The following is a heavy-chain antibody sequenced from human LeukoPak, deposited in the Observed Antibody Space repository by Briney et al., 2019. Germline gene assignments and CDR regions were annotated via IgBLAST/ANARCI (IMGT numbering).Heavy chain of an antibody. Sequence: PRRSLRLSRALSGFAFSGDAMSGVREAPGKGLEWGSALSGSGGSTYYADSVKGRLTTSRDNSKHTLYLQLNSLSAEDTAVYYCAKDMDIVVVVAATSDYWGQGTLVTVSS. CDR1: GFAFSGDA. CDR2: LSGSGGST. V-gene: IGHV3-23*01. J-gene: IGHJ4*02. D-gene: IGHD2-15*01. CDR3: AKDMDIVVVVAATSDY.